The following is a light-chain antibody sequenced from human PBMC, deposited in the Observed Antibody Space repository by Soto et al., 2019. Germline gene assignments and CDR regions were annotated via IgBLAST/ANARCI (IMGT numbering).Light chain of an antibody. CDR2: GNS. CDR1: SSNIGAGYD. J-gene: IGLJ3*02. V-gene: IGLV1-40*01. Sequence: QAVVTQPPSVSGAPGQRVTISCTGSSSNIGAGYDVHWYQQLPGTAPKLLIDGNSNLPSWVPDLFSGSKSGTSASLAITGHQAEDEADYYCQSYDSSLSALFGGGTKLTVL. CDR3: QSYDSSLSAL.